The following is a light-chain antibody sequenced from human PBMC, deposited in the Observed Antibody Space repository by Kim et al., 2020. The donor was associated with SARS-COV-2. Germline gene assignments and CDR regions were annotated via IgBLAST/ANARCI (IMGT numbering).Light chain of an antibody. CDR1: KLGDKY. CDR2: QDS. J-gene: IGLJ2*01. Sequence: SYELTQPPSVSVSPGQTASITCSGDKLGDKYACWYQQKPGQSPVLVIYQDSKRPSGIPERFSGSNSGNTATLTISGTQAMDEADYYCQAWDSSIVVFGGGTQLPS. V-gene: IGLV3-1*01. CDR3: QAWDSSIVV.